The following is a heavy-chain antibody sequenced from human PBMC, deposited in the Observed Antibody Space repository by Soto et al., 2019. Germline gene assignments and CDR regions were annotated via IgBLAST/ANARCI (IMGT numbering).Heavy chain of an antibody. J-gene: IGHJ6*02. CDR3: ARERRYYYYGMDV. CDR2: ISYDGSNK. CDR1: GFTFSSYA. V-gene: IGHV3-30-3*01. Sequence: PGGSLRLCCAASGFTFSSYAMHWVRQAPGKGLEWVAVISYDGSNKYYADSVKGRFTISRDNSKNTLYLQMNSLRAEDTAAYYCARERRYYYYGMDVWGQGTTVTVS.